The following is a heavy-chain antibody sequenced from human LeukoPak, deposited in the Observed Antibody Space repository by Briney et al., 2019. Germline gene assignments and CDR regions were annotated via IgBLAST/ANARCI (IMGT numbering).Heavy chain of an antibody. CDR1: GYTFTSHG. D-gene: IGHD3-22*01. CDR3: ARSSYYYDSSGYYGY. CDR2: ISAYNGNT. V-gene: IGHV1-18*01. J-gene: IGHJ4*02. Sequence: ASVKVSCKASGYTFTSHGISWVRQAPGQGLEWMGWISAYNGNTNYAQKLQGRVTMTTDTSTSTAYMELRSLRSDDTAVYYCARSSYYYDSSGYYGYWGQGTLVTVSS.